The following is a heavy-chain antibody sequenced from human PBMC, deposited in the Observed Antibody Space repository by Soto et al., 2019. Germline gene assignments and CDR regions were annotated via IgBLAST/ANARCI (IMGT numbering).Heavy chain of an antibody. D-gene: IGHD6-13*01. CDR2: IIPIFGTA. J-gene: IGHJ6*02. CDR1: GGTFSSYA. Sequence: ASVKVSCKASGGTFSSYAISWVRQAPGQGLEWMGGIIPIFGTANYAQKFQGRVTITADESTSTAYMELSSLRSEDTAVYYCARDGQQLVLDYGMDVWGQGTTVTVSS. CDR3: ARDGQQLVLDYGMDV. V-gene: IGHV1-69*13.